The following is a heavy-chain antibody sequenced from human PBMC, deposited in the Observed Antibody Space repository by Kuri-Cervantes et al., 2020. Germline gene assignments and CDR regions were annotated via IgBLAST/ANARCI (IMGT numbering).Heavy chain of an antibody. Sequence: GESLKISCAASGFTFDDYAMHWVRQAPGKGLEWVSRISSDGRITTYADSVKGRFTISRDNAKNMLYLQMNSLRAEDTAVYYCARAIDGYIDYWGQGTLVTVSS. V-gene: IGHV3-74*01. D-gene: IGHD5-24*01. CDR2: ISSDGRIT. J-gene: IGHJ4*02. CDR3: ARAIDGYIDY. CDR1: GFTFDDYA.